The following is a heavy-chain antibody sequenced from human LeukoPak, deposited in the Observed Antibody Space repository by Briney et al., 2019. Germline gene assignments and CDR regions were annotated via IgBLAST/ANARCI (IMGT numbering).Heavy chain of an antibody. Sequence: PGGSLRLSCAASGFTFSSYAMSWVRQAPGKGLEWVSAISGSGGSTYYADSVKDRFTISRDNSKNTLYLQMNSLRAEDTAVYYCARVPVYCSGGSCYPTLDYWGQGTLVTVSS. CDR2: ISGSGGST. V-gene: IGHV3-23*01. CDR3: ARVPVYCSGGSCYPTLDY. CDR1: GFTFSSYA. D-gene: IGHD2-15*01. J-gene: IGHJ4*02.